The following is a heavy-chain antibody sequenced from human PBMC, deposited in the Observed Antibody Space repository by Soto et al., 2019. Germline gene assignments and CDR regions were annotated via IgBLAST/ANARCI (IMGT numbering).Heavy chain of an antibody. CDR3: ARVSVDVPE. CDR2: ICPKSGGT. D-gene: IGHD5-12*01. CDR1: GPTFIAYY. J-gene: IGHJ4*02. V-gene: IGHV1-2*02. Sequence: QLVQSGAEVKKPGASVKVSCKTSGPTFIAYYIHWVRQAPGQGLEWMGWICPKSGGTTYEQKFMGRVTMTRYASINTAYMELNRLTSDDTAIYYCARVSVDVPEWGQGTLLTVSS.